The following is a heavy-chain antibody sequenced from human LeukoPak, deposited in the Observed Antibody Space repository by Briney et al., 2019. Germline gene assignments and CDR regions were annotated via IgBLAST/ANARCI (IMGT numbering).Heavy chain of an antibody. CDR2: IYSGGST. V-gene: IGHV3-53*01. CDR3: ARGRGGSSWILGAFDI. D-gene: IGHD6-13*01. CDR1: GFTVSSNY. Sequence: PGGSLRLSCAASGFTVSSNYMSWVRQAPGKGLEWVSVIYSGGSTYYADSVKGRFTISRDNSKNTLYLQMNSLRAEDTAVYYCARGRGGSSWILGAFDIWGQGTMVTVSS. J-gene: IGHJ3*02.